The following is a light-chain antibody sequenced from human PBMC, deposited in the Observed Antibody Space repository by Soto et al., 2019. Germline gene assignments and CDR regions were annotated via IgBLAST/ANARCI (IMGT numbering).Light chain of an antibody. V-gene: IGLV1-44*01. J-gene: IGLJ1*01. CDR3: AAWEDRLNGYV. CDR2: SNN. Sequence: QSVLAQPPSASGTPGQRVTISCSGSSSNIGSNAVNWYQQLPGTAPKLLIYSNNQRPSGVPERFSGSQSGTSASLAISGLQSEDQADYYCAAWEDRLNGYVFGTGTKSPS. CDR1: SSNIGSNA.